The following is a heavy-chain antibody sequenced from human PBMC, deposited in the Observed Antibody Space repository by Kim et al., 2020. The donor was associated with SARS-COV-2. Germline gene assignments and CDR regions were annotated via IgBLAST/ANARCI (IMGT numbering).Heavy chain of an antibody. V-gene: IGHV4-34*01. CDR1: GGSFSGYY. CDR2: INHSGST. CDR3: ARGTEGIGDIVVVVCGDYYYMDV. Sequence: SETLSLTCAVYGGSFSGYYWSWIRQPPGKGLEWIGEINHSGSTNYNPSLKSRVTISVDTSKNQFSLKLSSVTAADTAVYYCARGTEGIGDIVVVVCGDYYYMDVWGQGTTVTVSS. J-gene: IGHJ6*03. D-gene: IGHD2-15*01.